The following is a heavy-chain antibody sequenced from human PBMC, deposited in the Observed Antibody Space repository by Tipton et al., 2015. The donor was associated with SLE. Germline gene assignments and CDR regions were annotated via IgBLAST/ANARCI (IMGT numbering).Heavy chain of an antibody. CDR2: IYYSGST. CDR3: ARDRDSYGHFDY. D-gene: IGHD5-18*01. V-gene: IGHV4-59*01. J-gene: IGHJ4*02. CDR1: GGSISSYY. Sequence: TLSLTCTVSGGSISSYYWSWIRQPPGKGLEWIGYIYYSGSTNYNPSLKSRVTISVDTSKNQFPLRLSSVTAADTAVYFCARDRDSYGHFDYWGRGTLVAVSS.